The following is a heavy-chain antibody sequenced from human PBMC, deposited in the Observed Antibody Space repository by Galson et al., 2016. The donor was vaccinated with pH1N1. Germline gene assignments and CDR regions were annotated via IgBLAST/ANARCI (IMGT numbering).Heavy chain of an antibody. V-gene: IGHV5-51*03. CDR1: GYSFTSSW. Sequence: QSGAEVKKPGESLKISCKGSGYSFTSSWIGWVRQMPGKGLEWMGIIFLGGSVVRYSPSFQGQVTISADKSIDIVYLQWSSLKATGTALYYCARQNDYGDYRGDAFDIWGQGTMVTVSS. J-gene: IGHJ3*02. CDR2: IFLGGSVV. D-gene: IGHD4-17*01. CDR3: ARQNDYGDYRGDAFDI.